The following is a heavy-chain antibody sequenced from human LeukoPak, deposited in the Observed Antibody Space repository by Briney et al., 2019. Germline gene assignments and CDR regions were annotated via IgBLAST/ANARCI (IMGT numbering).Heavy chain of an antibody. J-gene: IGHJ3*02. V-gene: IGHV3-23*01. D-gene: IGHD3-10*01. CDR1: GFTFSSYG. CDR3: ARLPYYYGSGKFAFDI. CDR2: ISGSGGST. Sequence: GGTLRLSCAASGFTFSSYGMSWVRQAPGKGLEWVSAISGSGGSTYYADSVKGRFTISRDNSKNTLYLQMNSLRAEDTAVYYCARLPYYYGSGKFAFDIWGQGTMVTVSS.